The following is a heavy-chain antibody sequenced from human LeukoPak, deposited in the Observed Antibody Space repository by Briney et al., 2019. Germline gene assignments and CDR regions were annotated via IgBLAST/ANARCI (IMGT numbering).Heavy chain of an antibody. CDR2: ISGSGGSI. CDR3: AKDRHSSDWRNWIDP. CDR1: GFTFSSYA. V-gene: IGHV3-23*01. Sequence: GGSLRLSCAASGFTFSSYAMTWVRQASGKGLEWVSTISGSGGSIYYADSVKGRFTISRDNSKNTLYLQMGSLRAEDTAVYYCAKDRHSSDWRNWIDPWGQGTLVTVSS. J-gene: IGHJ5*02. D-gene: IGHD6-19*01.